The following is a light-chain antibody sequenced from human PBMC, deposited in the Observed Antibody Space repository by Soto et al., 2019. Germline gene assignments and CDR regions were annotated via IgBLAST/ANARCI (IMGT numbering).Light chain of an antibody. V-gene: IGLV2-14*01. CDR1: SSDVGGHNY. Sequence: QSALTQPASVSGSPGQSITISCTGSSSDVGGHNYVSWYQQHPGKAPKLMIYNVINRPSGVSNRFSGSKSGNTASLTISGLQAEDEADYYCSSYTSSDTLVFGGGTKLTVL. CDR3: SSYTSSDTLV. J-gene: IGLJ2*01. CDR2: NVI.